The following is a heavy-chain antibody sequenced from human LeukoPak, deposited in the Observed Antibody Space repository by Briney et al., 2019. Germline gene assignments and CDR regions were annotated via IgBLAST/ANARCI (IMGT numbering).Heavy chain of an antibody. CDR1: GASIRTYY. V-gene: IGHV4-4*07. J-gene: IGHJ4*01. CDR3: VQDGPPSSDY. CDR2: IFASGTT. Sequence: SETLPHTCTVSGASIRTYYWSWIRQPAGKGLEWVGRIFASGTTNYHLSLESRVAMSVDTSKNQFSLNLSSVTAADTAIYYCVQDGPPSSDYWGHG.